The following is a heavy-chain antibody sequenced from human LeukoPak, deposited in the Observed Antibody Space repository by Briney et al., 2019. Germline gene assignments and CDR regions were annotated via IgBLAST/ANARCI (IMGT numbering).Heavy chain of an antibody. CDR3: ARHEHSSSWSPPEYFDV. D-gene: IGHD6-13*01. CDR1: GYTFTSYG. J-gene: IGHJ2*01. Sequence: ASVKVSCKASGYTFTSYGISWVRQAPGQGLEWMGWISAYNGNTNYAQKLQGRVTMTTDTSTSTAYMELRSLRSDDTAVYYCARHEHSSSWSPPEYFDVWGRGALVTVSS. V-gene: IGHV1-18*01. CDR2: ISAYNGNT.